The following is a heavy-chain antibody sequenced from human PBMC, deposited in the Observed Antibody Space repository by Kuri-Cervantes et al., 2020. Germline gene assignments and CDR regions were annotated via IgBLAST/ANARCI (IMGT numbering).Heavy chain of an antibody. D-gene: IGHD1-1*01. CDR3: AKQARTGTIDY. Sequence: GESLKISCAASGFTFSSYGMHWVRQAPGKGLEWVAVISYDGSNKYYADSVKGRFTISRDNSKNTLYLQMNSLRAEDTAVYHCAKQARTGTIDYWGQGTLVTVSS. J-gene: IGHJ4*02. CDR2: ISYDGSNK. V-gene: IGHV3-30*18. CDR1: GFTFSSYG.